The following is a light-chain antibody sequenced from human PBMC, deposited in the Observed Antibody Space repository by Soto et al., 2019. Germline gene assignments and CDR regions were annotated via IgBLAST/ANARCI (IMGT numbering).Light chain of an antibody. CDR3: QQYENPPVT. Sequence: DIQMTQSPSSLSASVGARVTITCQASQDISKYLNWYQQRPGKAPNILIYDASSLEAGVPARFTGKGDRTDFTFTISSLQHEDIATYYCQQYENPPVTYGGGTKVEIK. J-gene: IGKJ4*01. CDR2: DAS. V-gene: IGKV1-33*01. CDR1: QDISKY.